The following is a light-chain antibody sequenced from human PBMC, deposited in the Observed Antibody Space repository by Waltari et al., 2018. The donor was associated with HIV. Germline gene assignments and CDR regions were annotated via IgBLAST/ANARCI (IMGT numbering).Light chain of an antibody. CDR2: WAS. J-gene: IGKJ2*01. V-gene: IGKV4-1*01. CDR1: QSILSSSNNRKY. CDR3: HQYYTTPYT. Sequence: DIVITQSPDSLAVSLGERAPMNCKSSQSILSSSNNRKYLAWYQQKPGQPPKLLIYWASSRDSGVPDRFIGRGSGTDFSLTISSLQAEDVAVYFCHQYYTTPYTFGQGTKLEIK.